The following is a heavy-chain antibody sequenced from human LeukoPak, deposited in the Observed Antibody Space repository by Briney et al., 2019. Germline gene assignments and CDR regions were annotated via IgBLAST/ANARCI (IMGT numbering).Heavy chain of an antibody. CDR2: IKQDGSEK. CDR1: GFTFSSYW. J-gene: IGHJ4*02. CDR3: ARDVVAVAGPFFDY. D-gene: IGHD6-19*01. Sequence: GGSLRLSCAASGFTFSSYWMSWVRQAPGKGLEWVANIKQDGSEKYYVDSVKGRFTISRDNAKNSLYLQMNSLRAEDTAVYYCARDVVAVAGPFFDYWGQGTLVTVSS. V-gene: IGHV3-7*01.